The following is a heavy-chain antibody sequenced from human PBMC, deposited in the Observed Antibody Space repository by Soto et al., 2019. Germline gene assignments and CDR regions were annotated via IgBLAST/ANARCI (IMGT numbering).Heavy chain of an antibody. CDR1: GFTFSSYS. J-gene: IGHJ6*03. D-gene: IGHD3-3*01. CDR2: ISSSSSYI. CDR3: ASDVLRFLEWLLPPTHYYYYYMDV. V-gene: IGHV3-21*01. Sequence: GGSLRLSCAASGFTFSSYSMNWVRQAPGKGLEWVSSISSSSSYIYYADSVKGRFTISRDNAKNSLYLQMNSLRAEDTAVYYCASDVLRFLEWLLPPTHYYYYYMDVWGKGTTVTVSS.